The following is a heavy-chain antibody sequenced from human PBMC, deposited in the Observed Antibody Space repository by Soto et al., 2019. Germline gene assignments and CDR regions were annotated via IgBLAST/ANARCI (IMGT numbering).Heavy chain of an antibody. Sequence: AASVKVSCKASGYTFTSYGISWVRQAPGQGLEWMGWISAYNGNTNYAQKLQGRVTMTTDTSTSTAYMELRSLRSDDTAVYYCAREYGIAAAHGMDVWGQGTTVTVSS. CDR1: GYTFTSYG. V-gene: IGHV1-18*01. CDR2: ISAYNGNT. CDR3: AREYGIAAAHGMDV. J-gene: IGHJ6*02. D-gene: IGHD6-13*01.